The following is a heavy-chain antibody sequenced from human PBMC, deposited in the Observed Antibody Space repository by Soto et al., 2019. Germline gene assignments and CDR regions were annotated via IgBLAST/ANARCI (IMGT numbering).Heavy chain of an antibody. CDR3: ARDFAVPGWGLSTNYYYYGMDV. CDR1: GFTFSSYA. V-gene: IGHV3-30-3*01. D-gene: IGHD3-10*01. J-gene: IGHJ6*02. Sequence: PGGSLRLSCAASGFTFSSYAMHWVRQAPGKGLEWVAVISYDGSNKYYADSVKGRFTISRDNSKNTLYLQMNSLRAEDTAVYYCARDFAVPGWGLSTNYYYYGMDVWGQGTTVTVSS. CDR2: ISYDGSNK.